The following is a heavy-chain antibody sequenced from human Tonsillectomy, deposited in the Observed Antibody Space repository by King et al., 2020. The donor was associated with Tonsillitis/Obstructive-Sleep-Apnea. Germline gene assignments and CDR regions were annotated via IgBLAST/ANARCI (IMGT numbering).Heavy chain of an antibody. V-gene: IGHV3-7*04. D-gene: IGHD6-19*01. J-gene: IGHJ3*02. CDR1: GFTFSSNW. Sequence: QLVQSGGGLVQPGGSLRLSCSASGFTFSSNWMSWVRQAPGKGLEWVANIKLDGSEKYYVDSVKGPFTISRDNANNSLYLQMNSLRDEDTSVYYLAREGYGSGWDDDAFDIWGQGTMVTVSS. CDR2: IKLDGSEK. CDR3: AREGYGSGWDDDAFDI.